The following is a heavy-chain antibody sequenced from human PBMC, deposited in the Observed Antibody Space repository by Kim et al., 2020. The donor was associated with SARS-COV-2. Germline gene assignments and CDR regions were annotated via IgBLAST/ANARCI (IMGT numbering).Heavy chain of an antibody. CDR1: GYDFTAYA. CDR3: ARNRYGGNFPFDY. J-gene: IGHJ4*02. CDR2: INTNTGNP. Sequence: ASVKVSSRSSGYDFTAYAINWVRQAPGQGLEWMGWINTNTGNPAYAQGFTGQFVFSLDSSVSTTYLQIINLKADDTAVYYCARNRYGGNFPFDYWGRGTLVTVSS. V-gene: IGHV7-4-1*02. D-gene: IGHD2-21*02.